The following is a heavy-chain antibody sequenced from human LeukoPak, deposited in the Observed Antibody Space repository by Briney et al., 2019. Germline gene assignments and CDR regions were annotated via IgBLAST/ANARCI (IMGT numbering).Heavy chain of an antibody. V-gene: IGHV4-59*08. D-gene: IGHD6-13*01. CDR1: GGSISSYY. Sequence: SETLSLTCTVSGGSISSYYWSWIRQPPGKGLEWIGYIYYSGSTNYNPSLKSRVTISVDTSKNQFSLKLSSVTAADTAVYYCARHRSIAAAVPYYFDYWGQGTLVTVSS. CDR2: IYYSGST. J-gene: IGHJ4*02. CDR3: ARHRSIAAAVPYYFDY.